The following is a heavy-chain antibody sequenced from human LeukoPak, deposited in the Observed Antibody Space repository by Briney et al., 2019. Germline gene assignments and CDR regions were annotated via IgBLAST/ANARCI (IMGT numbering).Heavy chain of an antibody. CDR3: AREGSTTDTYYYYGMDV. V-gene: IGHV1-24*01. CDR2: FDPEDGET. CDR1: GYTLTELS. J-gene: IGHJ6*02. Sequence: GASVKVSCKVSGYTLTELSMHWVRQAPGKGLEWMGGFDPEDGETIYAQKFQGRVTMTRDTSTSTVYMELSSLRSEDTAVYYCAREGSTTDTYYYYGMDVWGQGTTVTVSS. D-gene: IGHD1-1*01.